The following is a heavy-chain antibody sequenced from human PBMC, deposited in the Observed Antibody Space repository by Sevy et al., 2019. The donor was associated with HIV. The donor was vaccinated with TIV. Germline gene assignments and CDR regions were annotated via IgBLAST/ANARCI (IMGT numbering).Heavy chain of an antibody. CDR2: IKGDGSDK. V-gene: IGHV3-7*01. CDR3: AHETIGRFDS. CDR1: GFTFSVYW. D-gene: IGHD3-16*01. Sequence: GGSLRLSCAASGFTFSVYWMNWVRQAPGKGLEWVSNIKGDGSDKNNVDSVEGRFTISRDNGKNLLYLQMNSLRVEDTAVYYCAHETIGRFDSWGQGTLVTVSS. J-gene: IGHJ4*02.